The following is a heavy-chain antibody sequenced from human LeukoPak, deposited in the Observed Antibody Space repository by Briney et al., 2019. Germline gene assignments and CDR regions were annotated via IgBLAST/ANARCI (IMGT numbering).Heavy chain of an antibody. Sequence: ASEKVSCKASGYTFTSYGISWVRQATGQGLEWMGWMNPNSGNTGYAQKFQGRVTITRNTSISTAYMELSSLRSEDTAVYYCARGTTHYDVWSGYYYMDVWGKGTTVTVSS. CDR2: MNPNSGNT. CDR1: GYTFTSYG. D-gene: IGHD3-3*01. CDR3: ARGTTHYDVWSGYYYMDV. J-gene: IGHJ6*03. V-gene: IGHV1-8*03.